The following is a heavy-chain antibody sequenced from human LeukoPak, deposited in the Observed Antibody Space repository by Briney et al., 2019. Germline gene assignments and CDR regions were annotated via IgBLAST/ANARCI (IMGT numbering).Heavy chain of an antibody. CDR3: AKERTYSGSYYYYYYMDV. Sequence: GGSLRLSCAASGFTFSSYAMSWVRQAPGKGLEWVSAISGSGGSTYYADSVKGRFTTSRDNSKNTLYLQMNSLRAEDTAVYYCAKERTYSGSYYYYYYMDVWGKGTTVTVSS. J-gene: IGHJ6*03. D-gene: IGHD1-26*01. CDR1: GFTFSSYA. V-gene: IGHV3-23*01. CDR2: ISGSGGST.